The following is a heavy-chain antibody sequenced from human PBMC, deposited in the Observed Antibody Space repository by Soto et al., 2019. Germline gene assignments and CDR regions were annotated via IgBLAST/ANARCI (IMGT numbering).Heavy chain of an antibody. CDR3: AKDLNIVGANGLDF. V-gene: IGHV3-23*01. J-gene: IGHJ6*01. Sequence: WISQETGKGLEWVSAISGSGGSTYYADSVKGRFTISRDNSKNTLYLQMNSLRAEDTAVYYCAKDLNIVGANGLDFWGQRTFVTLYS. D-gene: IGHD1-26*01. CDR2: ISGSGGST.